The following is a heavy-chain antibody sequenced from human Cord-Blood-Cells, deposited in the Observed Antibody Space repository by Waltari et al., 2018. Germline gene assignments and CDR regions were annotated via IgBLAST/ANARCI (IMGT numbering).Heavy chain of an antibody. CDR2: INHSGST. V-gene: IGHV4-34*01. Sequence: QVQLQQWGAGLLKPSETLSLTCAVYGGSFSGYYWSWIRQPQGKGLEWIGEINHSGSTNYNPSLKSRVTISVDTSKNQFSLKLSSVTAADTAVYYCARDGSSGPFDYWGQGTLVTVSS. CDR1: GGSFSGYY. J-gene: IGHJ4*02. CDR3: ARDGSSGPFDY. D-gene: IGHD6-19*01.